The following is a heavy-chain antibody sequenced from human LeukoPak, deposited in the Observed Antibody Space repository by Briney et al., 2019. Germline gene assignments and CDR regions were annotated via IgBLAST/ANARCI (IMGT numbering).Heavy chain of an antibody. CDR2: LNPNSGNT. J-gene: IGHJ4*02. V-gene: IGHV1-8*01. CDR3: ASRYGSGSQYFDY. CDR1: GYTFTSYD. D-gene: IGHD3-10*01. Sequence: ASVTVSCKASGYTFTSYDINWVRQSSGQGLEWMGWLNPNSGNTGYARKFQGRVTMTRNTSISTAYMELSSLRSDDTAVYYCASRYGSGSQYFDYWGQGTPVTVSS.